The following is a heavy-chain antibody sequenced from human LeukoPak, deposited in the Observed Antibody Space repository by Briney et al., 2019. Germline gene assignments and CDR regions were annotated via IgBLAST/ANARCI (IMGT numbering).Heavy chain of an antibody. J-gene: IGHJ4*02. CDR2: IDNSGNT. V-gene: IGHV4-59*01. D-gene: IGHD3-16*01. Sequence: SETLSLTCSVSGVSINSYFWNWVRQSPGKGLEWIGYIDNSGNTKYNPSLKSRVTISLDTSKKQLSLKLSSVTAADTVLYYCARGNVWGSFPVRGPLDFWGQGTLVTVSS. CDR1: GVSINSYF. CDR3: ARGNVWGSFPVRGPLDF.